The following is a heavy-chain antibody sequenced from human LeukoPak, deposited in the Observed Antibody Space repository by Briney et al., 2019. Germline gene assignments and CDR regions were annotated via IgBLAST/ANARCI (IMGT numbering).Heavy chain of an antibody. Sequence: ASVKVSCKASGYTFTSYDINWVRQATGQGLEWMGWMNPNSGNTGYAQKFQGRVTITRNTSISTAYMELSSLRSEDTAVYYCARRRIAAAGRFDPWGQGTLVTVSS. CDR3: ARRRIAAAGRFDP. J-gene: IGHJ5*02. D-gene: IGHD6-13*01. V-gene: IGHV1-8*03. CDR1: GYTFTSYD. CDR2: MNPNSGNT.